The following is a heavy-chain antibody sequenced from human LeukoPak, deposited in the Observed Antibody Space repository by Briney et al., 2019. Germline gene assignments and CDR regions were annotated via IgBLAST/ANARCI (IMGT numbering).Heavy chain of an antibody. CDR1: GGSFSCYY. J-gene: IGHJ4*02. Sequence: SETLSLTCAVYGGSFSCYYWSWIRQPPGKGLEWIGEINHSGSTNYNPSFKSRVTISVDTSKNQFSLKLSSVTAADTAVYYCARLLAVAGNWHFDYWGQGTLVTVSS. V-gene: IGHV4-34*01. D-gene: IGHD6-19*01. CDR3: ARLLAVAGNWHFDY. CDR2: INHSGST.